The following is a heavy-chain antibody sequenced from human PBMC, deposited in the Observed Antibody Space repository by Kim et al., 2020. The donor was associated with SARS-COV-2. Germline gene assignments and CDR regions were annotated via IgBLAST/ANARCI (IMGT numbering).Heavy chain of an antibody. CDR3: ARAGGVWFGELLVDY. CDR2: ISSSSSTI. D-gene: IGHD3-10*01. V-gene: IGHV3-48*02. Sequence: GGSLRLSCAASGFTFSSYSMNWVRQAPGKGLEWVSYISSSSSTIYYADSVKGRFTISRDNAKNSLYLQMNSLRDEDTAVYYCARAGGVWFGELLVDYWGQGTLVTVSS. CDR1: GFTFSSYS. J-gene: IGHJ4*02.